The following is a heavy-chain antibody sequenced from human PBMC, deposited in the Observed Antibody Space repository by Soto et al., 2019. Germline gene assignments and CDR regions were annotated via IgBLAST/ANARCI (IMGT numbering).Heavy chain of an antibody. J-gene: IGHJ4*02. Sequence: QVQLVQSGAEVKKPGASVKVSCKASGYTFTIYGITWVRQAPGQGLEWMGWISAYNGDTNYAQKLQCRVTRTTDTCTSRAYLELRSLRSDGTAVYFCASSMFRGVISVLGYWGQGPVVTVSS. CDR2: ISAYNGDT. D-gene: IGHD3-10*01. V-gene: IGHV1-18*01. CDR1: GYTFTIYG. CDR3: ASSMFRGVISVLGY.